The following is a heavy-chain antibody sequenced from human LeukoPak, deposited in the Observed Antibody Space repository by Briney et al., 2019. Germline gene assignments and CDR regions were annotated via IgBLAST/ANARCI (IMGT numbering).Heavy chain of an antibody. J-gene: IGHJ4*02. CDR3: AKAKYGTHYYFDY. Sequence: GRSLRLSCAASGFTFDDYAMHWVRQAPGKGLEWVSGISWNSGSIGYADSVKGRFTISRDNAKNSLYLQMSSLRAEDTALYYCAKAKYGTHYYFDYWDQGTLVTVSS. CDR2: ISWNSGSI. D-gene: IGHD2/OR15-2a*01. V-gene: IGHV3-9*01. CDR1: GFTFDDYA.